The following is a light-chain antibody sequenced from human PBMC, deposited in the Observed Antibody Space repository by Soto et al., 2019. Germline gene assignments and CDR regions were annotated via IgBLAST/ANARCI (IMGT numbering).Light chain of an antibody. CDR2: AAS. CDR3: QQSYSTPLT. CDR1: ESIRTS. J-gene: IGKJ4*01. V-gene: IGKV1-39*01. Sequence: DIQMTQSPSSLSASVGGRITITCRASESIRTSLNWYQQKPGKPPKLLIYAASTLQSGVPSRFTGSGSGTDFTLTISSLQPEDFATYYCQQSYSTPLTFGGGTKVEIK.